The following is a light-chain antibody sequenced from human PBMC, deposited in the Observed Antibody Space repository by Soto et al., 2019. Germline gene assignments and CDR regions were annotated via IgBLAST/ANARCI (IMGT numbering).Light chain of an antibody. CDR3: QQYGSSLFT. V-gene: IGKV3-20*01. J-gene: IGKJ3*01. CDR1: QSVSSSY. CDR2: GAS. Sequence: EIVLTQSPGTLSLSPGERATLSCRASQSVSSSYLAWYQQKPGRAPRLLIYGASSRATGIPDRFSGSGSGTDFTLTIIRLEPEDFAVYYCQQYGSSLFTFGPGTKVHIK.